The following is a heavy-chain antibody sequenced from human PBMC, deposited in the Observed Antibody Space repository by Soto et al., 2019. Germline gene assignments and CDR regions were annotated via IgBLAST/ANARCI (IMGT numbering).Heavy chain of an antibody. CDR3: ARDATMITYGMDL. CDR1: GGTFSSYA. V-gene: IGHV1-69*12. D-gene: IGHD3-16*01. J-gene: IGHJ6*02. Sequence: QVQLVQSGAEVKKPGSSVKVSCKASGGTFSSYAISWVRQAPGQGLEWMGGIIPISGTANYAQKFQGRVTITAEDATSTAYMELSSLRSEHTAVYYSARDATMITYGMDLWGQGTTVTVSS. CDR2: IIPISGTA.